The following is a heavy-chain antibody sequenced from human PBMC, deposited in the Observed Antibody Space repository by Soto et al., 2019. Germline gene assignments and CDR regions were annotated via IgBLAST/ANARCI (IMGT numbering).Heavy chain of an antibody. V-gene: IGHV1-69*02. Sequence: ASVKVSCKASGGTFSSYTISWVRQAPGQGLEWMGRIIPILGIANYAQKFQGRVTITADKSTSTAYMELSSLRSEDTAVYYCASFADCSGGSCYSFAFDIWGQGTMVTVSS. CDR3: ASFADCSGGSCYSFAFDI. J-gene: IGHJ3*02. CDR1: GGTFSSYT. D-gene: IGHD2-15*01. CDR2: IIPILGIA.